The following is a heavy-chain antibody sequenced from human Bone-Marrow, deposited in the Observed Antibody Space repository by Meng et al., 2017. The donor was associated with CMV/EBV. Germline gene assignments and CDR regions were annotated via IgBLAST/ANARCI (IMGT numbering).Heavy chain of an antibody. CDR2: IDPSDSYT. CDR3: ARLGSGWFGRGHDP. CDR1: GYSFNTYW. Sequence: SGYSFNTYWISWVRQMPGKGLEWMGRIDPSDSYTDYSPSFQGHVTISADKSISTAYLQWSSLKASDTAMYYCARLGSGWFGRGHDPWGQGTLVTVSS. D-gene: IGHD6-19*01. V-gene: IGHV5-10-1*01. J-gene: IGHJ5*02.